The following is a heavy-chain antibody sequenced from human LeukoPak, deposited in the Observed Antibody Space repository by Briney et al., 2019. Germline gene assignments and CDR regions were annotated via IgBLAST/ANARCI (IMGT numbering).Heavy chain of an antibody. V-gene: IGHV4-59*01. Sequence: PSETLSLTCTVSGGSLSSYYWSWIRQPPGKGLEWIGYIYYSGSTNYNPSLKSRVTISVDTSKNQFSLKLSSVTAADTAVYYCARGGGYYYYYMDVWGKGTTVTVSS. CDR2: IYYSGST. CDR1: GGSLSSYY. CDR3: ARGGGYYYYYMDV. J-gene: IGHJ6*03.